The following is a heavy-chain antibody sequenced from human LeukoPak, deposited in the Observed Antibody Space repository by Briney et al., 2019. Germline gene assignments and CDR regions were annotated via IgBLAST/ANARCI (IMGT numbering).Heavy chain of an antibody. D-gene: IGHD3-22*01. CDR3: ATANPILHYYYDSSGHPFDY. J-gene: IGHJ4*02. CDR2: FDPEDGET. V-gene: IGHV1-24*01. CDR1: GYTLTELS. Sequence: ASVKVSCKVSGYTLTELSMHWVRQAPGKGLEWMGGFDPEDGETIYAQKFQGRVTMTEDTSTDTAYMELSSLRSEDTAVYYCATANPILHYYYDSSGHPFDYWGQGTLVTVSS.